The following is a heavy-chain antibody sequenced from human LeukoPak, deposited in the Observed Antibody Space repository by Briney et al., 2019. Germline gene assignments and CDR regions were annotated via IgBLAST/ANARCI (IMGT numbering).Heavy chain of an antibody. D-gene: IGHD3-16*01. CDR2: INPDGSGK. V-gene: IGHV3-7*01. CDR3: ASWGAGGNS. J-gene: IGHJ4*02. Sequence: GSLRLFCEASGFTLSTHWVNWVRQVPWKGLDWVANINPDGSGKRYVDSVKGRFTIARDNADNSLSLQMNSLRAEDTAVYYCASWGAGGNSWGQGTLVTVSS. CDR1: GFTLSTHW.